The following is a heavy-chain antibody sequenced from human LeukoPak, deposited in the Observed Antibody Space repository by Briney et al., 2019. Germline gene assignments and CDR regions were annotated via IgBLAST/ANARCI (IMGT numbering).Heavy chain of an antibody. D-gene: IGHD3-9*01. V-gene: IGHV4-34*01. Sequence: SETLSLTCAVYGGSFSGYYWSWIRQPPGKGLEWIGEINHSGSTNYNPSLKSRVTISVDTSKNQFSLKLSSVTAADTAVYYCARAAYYDILTEEDWFDPWGQGTLVTVSS. CDR1: GGSFSGYY. J-gene: IGHJ5*02. CDR3: ARAAYYDILTEEDWFDP. CDR2: INHSGST.